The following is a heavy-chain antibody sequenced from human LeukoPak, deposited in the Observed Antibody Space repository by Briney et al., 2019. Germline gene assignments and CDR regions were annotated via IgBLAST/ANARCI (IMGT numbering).Heavy chain of an antibody. D-gene: IGHD3-10*01. V-gene: IGHV3-23*01. CDR3: AKDPMVRGLTYDH. CDR1: GFTFRNYA. J-gene: IGHJ4*02. CDR2: ISGSGGST. Sequence: PGGSLRLSCAASGFTFRNYAMSWGRQAPGKGLEWVSAISGSGGSTYYADSVKGRFTISRDNTKNTLYLQMSSLRAEDTAVYYCAKDPMVRGLTYDHWGQGTLVIVSS.